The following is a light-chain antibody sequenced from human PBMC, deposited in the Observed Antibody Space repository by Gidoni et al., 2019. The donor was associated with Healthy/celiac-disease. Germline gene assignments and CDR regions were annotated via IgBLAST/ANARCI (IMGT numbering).Light chain of an antibody. V-gene: IGKV1-33*01. CDR2: DAS. CDR3: QQYDNLPPFT. CDR1: QDISSY. J-gene: IGKJ4*01. Sequence: DIQMTQSPSSLSASVGDRVTITCQASQDISSYLNWYQQKPGKAPKLLIYDASNLETGVPPRFSGSGSGTDFTFTISSLQPEDIATYYCQQYDNLPPFTFGGGTKVEIK.